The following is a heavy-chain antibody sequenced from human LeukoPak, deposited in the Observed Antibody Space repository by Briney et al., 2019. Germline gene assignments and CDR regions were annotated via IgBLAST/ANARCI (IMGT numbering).Heavy chain of an antibody. D-gene: IGHD3-22*01. CDR3: AKDLKIGGGY. J-gene: IGHJ4*02. CDR2: ISGSGGST. V-gene: IGHV3-23*01. Sequence: GGSLRLSCAASGFTFDSFAMHWVRQAPGKGLEWVSFISGSGGSTSYADSVKGRFTISRDNSKDTLYLQMNSLRAEDTAIYYCAKDLKIGGGYWGQGTLVTVSS. CDR1: GFTFDSFA.